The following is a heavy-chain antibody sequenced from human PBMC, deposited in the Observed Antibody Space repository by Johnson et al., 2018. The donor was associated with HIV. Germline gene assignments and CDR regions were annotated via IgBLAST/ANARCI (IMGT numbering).Heavy chain of an antibody. V-gene: IGHV3-7*01. CDR3: AKERSWAFDI. D-gene: IGHD7-27*01. Sequence: VQLVESGGGVVQPGRSLRLSCAASGFSFSSSAMHWVRQAPGKGLEWVDNIKQDGSEKYYVDSVKGRFTISRDNSNNTLYLQMNSLRAEDTAVYYCAKERSWAFDIWGQGTMVTVS. CDR2: IKQDGSEK. CDR1: GFSFSSSA. J-gene: IGHJ3*02.